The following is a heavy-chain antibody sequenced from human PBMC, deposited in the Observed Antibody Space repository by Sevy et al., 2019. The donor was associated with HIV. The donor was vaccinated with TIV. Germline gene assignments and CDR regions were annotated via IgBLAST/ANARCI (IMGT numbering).Heavy chain of an antibody. CDR3: AREGIAEVLDY. V-gene: IGHV1-3*01. D-gene: IGHD6-13*01. CDR1: GYTFTSYA. Sequence: ASVKVSFKASGYTFTSYAMHWVRQPPGQRLEWMGWINAGNGNTKYSREFHGRVTITRDTSASTAYMELSSLRSEETAVYYCAREGIAEVLDYWGQGTLVTVSS. CDR2: INAGNGNT. J-gene: IGHJ4*02.